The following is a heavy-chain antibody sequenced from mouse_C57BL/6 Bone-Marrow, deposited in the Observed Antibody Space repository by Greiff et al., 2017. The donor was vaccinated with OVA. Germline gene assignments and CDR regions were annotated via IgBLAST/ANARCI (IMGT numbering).Heavy chain of an antibody. CDR3: ARHEYYYGSRGAWFAY. CDR2: FYPGSGSI. J-gene: IGHJ3*01. V-gene: IGHV1-62-2*01. CDR1: GYTFTEYT. Sequence: QVQLQQSGAELVKPGASVKLSCKASGYTFTEYTIHWVKQRSGQGLEWIGWFYPGSGSIKYNEKFKDKATLTADNSSSTVYMELRRLTSEDSAVYFCARHEYYYGSRGAWFAYWGQGTLVTVSA. D-gene: IGHD1-1*01.